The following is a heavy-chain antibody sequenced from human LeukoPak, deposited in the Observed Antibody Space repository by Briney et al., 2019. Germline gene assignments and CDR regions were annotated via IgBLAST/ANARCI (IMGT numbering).Heavy chain of an antibody. J-gene: IGHJ4*02. CDR3: ATDRGWRTSGYYLYYFEY. D-gene: IGHD3-3*01. CDR2: ISYEGSTK. Sequence: PGGSLRLSCAASGFTFSSHAMHWVRQAPGEGLEWVALISYEGSTKYYPDSVRGRFTISRDNSKNTLYLQMNSLRAEDTAVYYCATDRGWRTSGYYLYYFEYWGQGTLVTYSS. CDR1: GFTFSSHA. V-gene: IGHV3-30-3*01.